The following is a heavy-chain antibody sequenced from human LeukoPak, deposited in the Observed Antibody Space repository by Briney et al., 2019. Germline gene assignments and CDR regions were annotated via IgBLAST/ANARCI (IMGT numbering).Heavy chain of an antibody. CDR3: ARDPIAADAFDI. V-gene: IGHV4-31*03. J-gene: IGHJ3*02. CDR2: IYYGGST. Sequence: PSQTLSLTCTVSGGSISSGGYYWSWIRQHPGKGLEWIGYIYYGGSTYYNPSLKSRVTISVDTSKNQFSLKLSSVTAADTAVYYCARDPIAADAFDIWGQGTMVTVSS. D-gene: IGHD6-25*01. CDR1: GGSISSGGYY.